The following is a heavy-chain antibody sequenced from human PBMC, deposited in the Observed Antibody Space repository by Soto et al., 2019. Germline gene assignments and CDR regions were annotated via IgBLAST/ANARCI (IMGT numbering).Heavy chain of an antibody. V-gene: IGHV1-3*01. CDR3: ARDIYEYSSSSEASDY. D-gene: IGHD6-6*01. CDR1: GYTFTSYA. Sequence: ASVKVSCKASGYTFTSYAMHWVRQAPGQRLEWMGWINAGNGNTKYSQKFQGRVTITRDTSASTAYMELSSLRSEDTAVYYCARDIYEYSSSSEASDYWGQGTLVTVSS. CDR2: INAGNGNT. J-gene: IGHJ4*02.